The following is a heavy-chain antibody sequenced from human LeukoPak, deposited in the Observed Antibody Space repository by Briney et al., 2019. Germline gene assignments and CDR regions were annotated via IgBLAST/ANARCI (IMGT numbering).Heavy chain of an antibody. D-gene: IGHD3-22*01. J-gene: IGHJ5*02. V-gene: IGHV1-2*02. CDR3: ASGWGYDGRGYHWFDP. CDR1: GYIFIFKY. CDR2: SNPKGCDT. Sequence: ASVKVSFKGSGYIFIFKYIHWLRKAPGQRLEWMGGSNPKGCDTNSVQKFQGRVTLTRDTSTSTAYIELKHLQSADAAMYYCASGWGYDGRGYHWFDPWGQGTPVTVSS.